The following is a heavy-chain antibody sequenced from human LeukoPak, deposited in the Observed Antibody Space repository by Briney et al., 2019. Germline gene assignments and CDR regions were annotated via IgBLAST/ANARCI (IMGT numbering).Heavy chain of an antibody. CDR1: GGSISGDF. Sequence: PSETLSLTCTVSGGSISGDFWSWIRQPPGKGLEWIGYMYYSGSTDYNPSLKSRVTMSMDTSKNQFSLKLYSVTAADTAVYYCARDPVYYGMDVWGQGTTVTVSS. J-gene: IGHJ6*02. CDR3: ARDPVYYGMDV. V-gene: IGHV4-59*01. CDR2: MYYSGST.